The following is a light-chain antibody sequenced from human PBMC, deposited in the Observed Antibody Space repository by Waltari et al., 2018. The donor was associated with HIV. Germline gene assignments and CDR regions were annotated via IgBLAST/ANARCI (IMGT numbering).Light chain of an antibody. CDR2: LGS. Sequence: DLVMTQSPLSLPVTPGEPASISCRSSQSLLHSNGYNSLDWYLQKPGQSPQLLIYLGSNRASGVPDRFSGSGSGTDFTLKISRVEAEDVGVYYCMQALQTPWTFGQGTKVEIK. V-gene: IGKV2-28*01. CDR1: QSLLHSNGYNS. CDR3: MQALQTPWT. J-gene: IGKJ1*01.